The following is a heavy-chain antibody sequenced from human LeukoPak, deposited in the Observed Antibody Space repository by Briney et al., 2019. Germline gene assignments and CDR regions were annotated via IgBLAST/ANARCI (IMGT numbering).Heavy chain of an antibody. D-gene: IGHD1-26*01. CDR3: TREVSGSLYFDY. V-gene: IGHV3-74*01. CDR1: GFTFSSYW. CDR2: INIDGSSG. J-gene: IGHJ4*02. Sequence: GGSLRLSCAASGFTFSSYWMHWVRQAPGKGLVWVSRINIDGSSGSYADSVEGRFTISRDNAKNTVYLQMNSLRAEDTAVYYCTREVSGSLYFDYWGQGTLVTVSS.